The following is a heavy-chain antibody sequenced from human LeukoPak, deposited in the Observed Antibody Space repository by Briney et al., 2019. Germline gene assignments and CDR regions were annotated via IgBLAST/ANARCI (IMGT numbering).Heavy chain of an antibody. V-gene: IGHV1-69*04. D-gene: IGHD5-18*01. J-gene: IGHJ4*02. Sequence: GASVKVSCKASGYTFTSYAISWVRQAPGQGLEWTGRIIPILGIANYAQKFQGRVTITADKSTSTAYMELSSLRSEDTAVYYCARESDTGFDYWGQGTLVTVSS. CDR1: GYTFTSYA. CDR2: IIPILGIA. CDR3: ARESDTGFDY.